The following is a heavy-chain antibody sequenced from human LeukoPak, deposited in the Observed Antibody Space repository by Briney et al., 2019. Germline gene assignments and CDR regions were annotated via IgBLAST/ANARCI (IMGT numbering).Heavy chain of an antibody. CDR1: GYTFTDYY. J-gene: IGHJ4*02. CDR2: VDPEDGET. CDR3: ATLYDFWSGYYIDY. V-gene: IGHV1-69-2*01. D-gene: IGHD3/OR15-3a*01. Sequence: ASVKISCKAPGYTFTDYYMHWVQQAPGKGLEWMGRVDPEDGETIYAEKFQGRVTITADTSTDTAYMELSSLRSEDTAVYYCATLYDFWSGYYIDYWGQGTLVTVSS.